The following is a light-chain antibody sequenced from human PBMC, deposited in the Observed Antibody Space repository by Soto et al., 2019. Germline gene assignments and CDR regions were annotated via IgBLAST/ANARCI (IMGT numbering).Light chain of an antibody. Sequence: QSVLTQPPSVSGAPGPRVTISCTGSSSKIVAGYDVHWYQQLPGTAPKLLIYGDRNRPSGVPDRFSGSKSDTSASLAISGLQAEDGAEYYCLAYDNSRSGVVFGAGTKLTV. CDR3: LAYDNSRSGVV. J-gene: IGLJ2*01. CDR1: SSKIVAGYD. CDR2: GDR. V-gene: IGLV1-40*01.